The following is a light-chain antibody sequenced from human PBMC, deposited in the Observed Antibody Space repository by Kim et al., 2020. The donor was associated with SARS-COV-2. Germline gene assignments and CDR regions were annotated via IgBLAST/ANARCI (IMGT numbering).Light chain of an antibody. Sequence: AWGQTVRITCQGDSLRSSYGSWFQQKPGQAPVLVIYGKNNRPSGIPDRFSGSSSGNTASSTITGAQAEDEADYYCNSRDSSGNRVLFGGGTQLTVL. V-gene: IGLV3-19*01. CDR1: SLRSSY. CDR3: NSRDSSGNRVL. CDR2: GKN. J-gene: IGLJ2*01.